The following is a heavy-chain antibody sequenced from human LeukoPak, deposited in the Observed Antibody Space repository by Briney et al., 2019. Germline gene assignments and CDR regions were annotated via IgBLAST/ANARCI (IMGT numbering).Heavy chain of an antibody. CDR3: ARIETVADAFGI. Sequence: GGALRLSCAASGFTVSSNYMTWVRQAPGKGLEWVSLIYSGGSKSYADSVRGRFTISRDNSKNTLYLRMNSLRAEDTAVYYCARIETVADAFGIWGQGTLVTVSS. D-gene: IGHD1-1*01. J-gene: IGHJ3*02. CDR2: IYSGGSK. CDR1: GFTVSSNY. V-gene: IGHV3-66*01.